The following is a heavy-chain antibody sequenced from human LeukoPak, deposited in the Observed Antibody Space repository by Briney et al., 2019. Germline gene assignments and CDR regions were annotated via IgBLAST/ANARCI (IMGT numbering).Heavy chain of an antibody. CDR2: IYYSGST. Sequence: PSETLSLTCTVSGGSISSYYRSWIRQPPGKGLEWIGYIYYSGSTNYNPSLKSRVTISVDTSKNQFSLKLSSVTAADTAVYYCARDPSFSGSYYDYWGQGTLVTVSS. J-gene: IGHJ4*02. V-gene: IGHV4-59*01. D-gene: IGHD1-26*01. CDR3: ARDPSFSGSYYDY. CDR1: GGSISSYY.